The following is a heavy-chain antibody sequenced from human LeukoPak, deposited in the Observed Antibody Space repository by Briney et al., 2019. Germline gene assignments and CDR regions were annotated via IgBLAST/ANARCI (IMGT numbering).Heavy chain of an antibody. J-gene: IGHJ5*01. V-gene: IGHV1-2*02. Sequence: ASVKVSCKASGYTFTDYYIQWVRQAPGQGLEWMGWFNPNSGGSGYAQKFQGRVTMTGDTSISSGYMELSRLISDGTAVYYCAREKLRYFEKTGFDSWGQGTLVTVSS. D-gene: IGHD3-9*01. CDR3: AREKLRYFEKTGFDS. CDR1: GYTFTDYY. CDR2: FNPNSGGS.